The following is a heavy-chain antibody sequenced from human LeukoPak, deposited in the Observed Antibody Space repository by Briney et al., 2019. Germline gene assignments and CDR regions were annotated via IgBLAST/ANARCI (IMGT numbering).Heavy chain of an antibody. D-gene: IGHD2-2*02. CDR3: ARDTFDCSSTSCYIKTFDY. Sequence: GGSLRLSCAASGFTFSSYSMNWVRQAPGKGLEWVSYISSSRSTIYYADSVKGRFTISRDNSKNSLYLQMNSPRAEDTAVYYCARDTFDCSSTSCYIKTFDYWGQGTLVTVSS. CDR2: ISSSRSTI. CDR1: GFTFSSYS. V-gene: IGHV3-48*01. J-gene: IGHJ4*02.